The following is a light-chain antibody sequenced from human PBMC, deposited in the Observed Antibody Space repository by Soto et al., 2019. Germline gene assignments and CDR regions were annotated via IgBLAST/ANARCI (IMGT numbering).Light chain of an antibody. CDR1: QNVGGY. Sequence: EIVLTQSPATLSLSPGERATLSCRASQNVGGYLAWYQQKPGQAPRLLIYDASNRATGIPARFSGSGSGTDFSLTIRRLEPEDLAVYYCQQRSTWPLTVGGGTKVEIK. J-gene: IGKJ4*02. CDR2: DAS. CDR3: QQRSTWPLT. V-gene: IGKV3-11*01.